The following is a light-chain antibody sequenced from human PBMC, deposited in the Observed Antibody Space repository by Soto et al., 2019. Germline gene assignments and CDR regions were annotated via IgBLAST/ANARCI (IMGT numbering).Light chain of an antibody. CDR1: QSLSGN. CDR3: QQYQNWPWT. J-gene: IGKJ1*01. V-gene: IGKV3-15*01. CDR2: DAS. Sequence: IVMTQSPATLSLSPGERASLSCRASQSLSGNLAWYQQKPGQAPRLLIYDASSRATGIPARFSGIGSGTEFTLTISSLQSEDFAVYYCQQYQNWPWTFGQGTKVEIK.